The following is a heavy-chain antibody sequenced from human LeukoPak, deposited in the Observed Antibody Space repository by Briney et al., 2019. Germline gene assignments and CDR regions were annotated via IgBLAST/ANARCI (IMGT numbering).Heavy chain of an antibody. V-gene: IGHV5-10-1*01. Sequence: GESLKISCKGSGYSFTNNWITWVRQMPGIGLEWMGRIDPSDSYTDSSPSFQGHVTISADKSISTAYLQWSSLKASDTAMYYCARGRGWADYWGQGTLVTVSS. CDR3: ARGRGWADY. D-gene: IGHD6-19*01. CDR2: IDPSDSYT. CDR1: GYSFTNNW. J-gene: IGHJ4*02.